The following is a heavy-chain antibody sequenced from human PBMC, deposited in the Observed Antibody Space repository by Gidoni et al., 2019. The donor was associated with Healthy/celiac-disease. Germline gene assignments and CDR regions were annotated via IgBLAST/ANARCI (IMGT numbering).Heavy chain of an antibody. CDR2: ISYDGSNK. CDR1: GSTFSSYA. D-gene: IGHD4-4*01. CDR3: ARGATIKKLDAFDI. J-gene: IGHJ3*02. V-gene: IGHV3-30-3*01. Sequence: QVQLVESGGGVVQPGRSLRLSCAASGSTFSSYAMHWVRQAPGKGLEWVAVISYDGSNKYYADSVKGRFTISRDNSKNTLYLQMNSLRAEDTAVYYCARGATIKKLDAFDIWGQGTMVTVSS.